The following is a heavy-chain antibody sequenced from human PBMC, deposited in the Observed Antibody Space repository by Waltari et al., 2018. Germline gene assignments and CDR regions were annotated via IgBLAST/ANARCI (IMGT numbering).Heavy chain of an antibody. CDR2: IYYSGTT. CDR1: GGSISGYY. CDR3: ARGGWELLYYYYYMDV. V-gene: IGHV4-59*01. Sequence: QVQLQESGPGLVKPSETLSLTCTVSGGSISGYYWSWIRQPPGKGLEWIGYIYYSGTTNYNPSLKSRVTISVDTSKTQFSPKLSSVTAADTAVYYCARGGWELLYYYYYMDVWGKGTTVTVSS. J-gene: IGHJ6*03. D-gene: IGHD1-26*01.